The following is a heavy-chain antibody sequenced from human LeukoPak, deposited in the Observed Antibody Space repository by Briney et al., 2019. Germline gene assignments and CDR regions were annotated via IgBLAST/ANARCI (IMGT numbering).Heavy chain of an antibody. CDR3: ASLYYYGSGSSYDAFDI. V-gene: IGHV4-34*01. CDR1: GGSFSGYY. D-gene: IGHD3-10*01. CDR2: INHSGST. Sequence: PSETLSLTCAVYGGSFSGYYWSWIRQPPGKGLEWIGEINHSGSTNYNPSLKSRVTISVDTSKNQFSLKLSSVTAADTAVYYCASLYYYGSGSSYDAFDIWGQGTMVTVSS. J-gene: IGHJ3*02.